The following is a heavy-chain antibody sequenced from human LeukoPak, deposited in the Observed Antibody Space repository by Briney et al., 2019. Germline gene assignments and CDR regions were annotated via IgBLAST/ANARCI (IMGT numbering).Heavy chain of an antibody. CDR1: GGTLSSYA. Sequence: ASVKVSCKASGGTLSSYAISWVRQAPEQGLEWMGRIITVLGIANYAKKLQGRVTFTEDKSTSTAYMELSSLRSEDTAVYYCARGPPKPAARYNWFDPWGQGTLVTVSS. CDR2: IITVLGIA. V-gene: IGHV1-69*04. J-gene: IGHJ5*02. D-gene: IGHD2-2*01. CDR3: ARGPPKPAARYNWFDP.